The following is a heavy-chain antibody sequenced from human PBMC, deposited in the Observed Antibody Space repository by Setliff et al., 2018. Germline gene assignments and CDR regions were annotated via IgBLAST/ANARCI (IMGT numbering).Heavy chain of an antibody. J-gene: IGHJ3*01. CDR1: GGSFSDHF. V-gene: IGHV4-34*01. CDR2: NNHSGST. Sequence: PSETLSLTCTVYGGSFSDHFWSWIRQPPGKGLEWIGENNHSGSTNYNPSLKSRVTISVDASKNQFSLKLTSVTAADTAVYFCARVPHIWFGDLVTFDDAFDVWGQGTMVTVSS. D-gene: IGHD3-10*01. CDR3: ARVPHIWFGDLVTFDDAFDV.